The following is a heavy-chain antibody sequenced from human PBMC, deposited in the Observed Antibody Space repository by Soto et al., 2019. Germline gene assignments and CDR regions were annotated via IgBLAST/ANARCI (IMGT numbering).Heavy chain of an antibody. CDR1: GFTFSSYG. D-gene: IGHD6-13*01. J-gene: IGHJ4*02. CDR3: AKDRFSSSWTLPN. CDR2: ISYDGSNK. Sequence: QVQLVESGGGVVQPGRSLRLSCAASGFTFSSYGMHWVRQAPGKGLEWVAVISYDGSNKYYADSVKGRFTISRDNSKNTLYLQMNSLRAEETAVYYCAKDRFSSSWTLPNWGQGTLVTVSS. V-gene: IGHV3-30*18.